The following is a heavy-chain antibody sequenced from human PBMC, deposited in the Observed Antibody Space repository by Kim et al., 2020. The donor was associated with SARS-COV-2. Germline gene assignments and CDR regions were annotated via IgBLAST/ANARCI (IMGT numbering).Heavy chain of an antibody. CDR3: AVLLLWNLGDFDY. V-gene: IGHV4-31*02. Sequence: SNPPPKGRVTMSVDTSKNQFSLKLSSVTAADTAVYYCAVLLLWNLGDFDYWGQGTLVTVSS. J-gene: IGHJ4*02. D-gene: IGHD3-10*01.